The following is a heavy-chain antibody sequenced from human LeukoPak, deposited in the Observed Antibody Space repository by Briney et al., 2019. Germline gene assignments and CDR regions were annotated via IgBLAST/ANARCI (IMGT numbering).Heavy chain of an antibody. V-gene: IGHV4-59*07. D-gene: IGHD3-22*01. J-gene: IGHJ4*02. CDR2: IYYSGST. Sequence: SDTLSLTCTLSVGSISSYYWSCIRQPPGKGLEWSGDIYYSGSTNYNPSLMSRGTISVDTSKNQFSLKLSSVTAADTAVYYCARAYYYDSSGFPFDYWGQGTLVTVSS. CDR1: VGSISSYY. CDR3: ARAYYYDSSGFPFDY.